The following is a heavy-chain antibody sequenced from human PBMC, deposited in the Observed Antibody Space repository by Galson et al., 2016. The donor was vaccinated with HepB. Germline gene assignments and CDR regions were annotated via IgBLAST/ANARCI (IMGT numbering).Heavy chain of an antibody. CDR1: GYTFTTYG. J-gene: IGHJ6*02. CDR2: ISAYNGNT. V-gene: IGHV1-18*01. Sequence: VSCKASGYTFTTYGISWVRQAPGQGLEWMGWISAYNGNTNYAQKPQGRVTMTTDTSTSTAYMELRSLRYDDTAVYYCARDPRKIRYQLLEIYYYYYAMDVWCQGTTVTVSS. CDR3: ARDPRKIRYQLLEIYYYYYAMDV. D-gene: IGHD2-2*01.